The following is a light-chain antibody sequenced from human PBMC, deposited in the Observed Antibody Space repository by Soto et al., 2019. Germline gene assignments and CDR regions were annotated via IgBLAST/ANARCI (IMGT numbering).Light chain of an antibody. CDR1: QSVSSN. Sequence: EIVMTQSPATLSVSPGERATLSCRASQSVSSNLAWYQQKPGQAPRLLIYGASTRATGIPARFSGSGSGTAFTLTISSLQSEDFAVYYCQQYNNWPTWTFGQGTNVEIK. J-gene: IGKJ1*01. V-gene: IGKV3-15*01. CDR2: GAS. CDR3: QQYNNWPTWT.